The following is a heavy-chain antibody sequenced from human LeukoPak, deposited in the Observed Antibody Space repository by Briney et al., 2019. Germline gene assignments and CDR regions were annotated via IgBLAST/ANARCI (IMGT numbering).Heavy chain of an antibody. D-gene: IGHD3-9*01. V-gene: IGHV3-48*03. CDR1: TFTFKRYE. J-gene: IGHJ6*03. CDR2: ISSSSNTI. CDR3: ASPRPSGSFDWFPEYFNYYMDV. Sequence: PGESLTLSCTSSTFTFKRYEMNWVRQAPGRGLEWISYISSSSNTIYYADSVKGLFTVSRDNAENSLYLQMNSLRAEDTAIYYCASPRPSGSFDWFPEYFNYYMDVWGKGTTVSVSS.